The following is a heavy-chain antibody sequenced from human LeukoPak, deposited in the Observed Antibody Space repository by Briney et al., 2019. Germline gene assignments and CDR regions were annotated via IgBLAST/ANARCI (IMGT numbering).Heavy chain of an antibody. Sequence: GGSLRLSCAASAFTFSSYWMHWVRQAPGKGLVWVSRINTDGRSTTYADSVKGRFIISRDNAKNALYLQMNSLSAEDTAVYYCARGNDFHMDVWGQGTTVTVTS. CDR1: AFTFSSYW. D-gene: IGHD1-1*01. CDR3: ARGNDFHMDV. V-gene: IGHV3-74*01. J-gene: IGHJ6*02. CDR2: INTDGRST.